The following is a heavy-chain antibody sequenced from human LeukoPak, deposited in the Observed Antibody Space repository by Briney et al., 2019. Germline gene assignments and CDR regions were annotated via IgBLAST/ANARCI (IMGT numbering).Heavy chain of an antibody. CDR3: ARDLRIRFLEWLSARGFDY. Sequence: GGSLRLSCAASGFTFSSYSMNWVRQAPGKGLEWVSSISSSSSCIYYADSVKGRFTISRDNAKNSLYLQMNSLRAEDTAVYYCARDLRIRFLEWLSARGFDYWGQGTLVTVSS. CDR1: GFTFSSYS. D-gene: IGHD3-3*01. J-gene: IGHJ4*02. CDR2: ISSSSSCI. V-gene: IGHV3-21*01.